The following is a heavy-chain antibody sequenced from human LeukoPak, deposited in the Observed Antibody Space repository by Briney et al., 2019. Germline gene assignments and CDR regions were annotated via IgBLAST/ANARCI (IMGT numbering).Heavy chain of an antibody. CDR3: AREVTTPSPGAFDI. CDR2: ISSSSSYI. V-gene: IGHV3-21*01. D-gene: IGHD4-17*01. Sequence: KPGGSLRLSCAASGFTFSSYSMNWVRQAPGKGLEWVSSISSSSSYIYYEDSVKGRFTISRDNAKNSLYLQMNSLRAEDTAVYYCAREVTTPSPGAFDIWGQGTMVTVSS. CDR1: GFTFSSYS. J-gene: IGHJ3*02.